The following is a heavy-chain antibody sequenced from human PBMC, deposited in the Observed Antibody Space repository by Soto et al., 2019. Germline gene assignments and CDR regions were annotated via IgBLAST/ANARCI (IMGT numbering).Heavy chain of an antibody. J-gene: IGHJ6*02. CDR2: IAYDSTKT. D-gene: IGHD6-6*01. Sequence: QAQLVESGGGVVQPGRSLRLSCAASGFTFNSYGMHWVRQGPGNGLEWVALIAYDSTKTYYADSVKGRFTISRDNSNSALYVQMNSLTGEDTAVYYCARTRSSWSDFHYYSLDVWGQGTTVTVSS. CDR3: ARTRSSWSDFHYYSLDV. V-gene: IGHV3-30*03. CDR1: GFTFNSYG.